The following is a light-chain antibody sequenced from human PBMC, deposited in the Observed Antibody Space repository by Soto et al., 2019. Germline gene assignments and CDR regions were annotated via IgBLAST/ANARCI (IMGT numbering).Light chain of an antibody. J-gene: IGLJ2*01. V-gene: IGLV1-47*01. CDR1: TSNIGNTY. Sequence: QSVLTQPPSASGTPGQRVTISCSGSTSNIGNTYVYWYQQLPGTAPKLLIYRDNQRPSGVPDRFSGSKSGTSASLAISGLRSEDEADYYCAAWDDSLSGHVVFGGGTKLTVL. CDR2: RDN. CDR3: AAWDDSLSGHVV.